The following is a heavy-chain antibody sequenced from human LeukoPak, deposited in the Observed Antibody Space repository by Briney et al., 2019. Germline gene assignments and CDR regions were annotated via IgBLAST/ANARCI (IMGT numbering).Heavy chain of an antibody. V-gene: IGHV1-46*01. CDR2: INPTGGST. Sequence: ASVKVSCKASGYTFPSYFMHWVRQAPGQGLEWMGIINPTGGSTTYAQKFQGRVTMTRDTSISTAYMELSRLRSDDTAVYYCARAYISGSYDYWGQGTLVTVSS. J-gene: IGHJ4*02. D-gene: IGHD1-26*01. CDR3: ARAYISGSYDY. CDR1: GYTFPSYF.